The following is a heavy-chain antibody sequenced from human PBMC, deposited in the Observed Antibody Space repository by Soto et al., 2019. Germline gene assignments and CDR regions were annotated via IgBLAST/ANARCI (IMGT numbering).Heavy chain of an antibody. CDR3: AKDPRAFGGVRWDV. CDR1: GFTFSSYG. CDR2: ISYDGSNK. D-gene: IGHD3-16*01. J-gene: IGHJ6*02. Sequence: GGSLRLSCAASGFTFSSYGMHWVRQAPGKGLEWVAVISYDGSNKYYADSVKGRFTISRDNSKNTLYLQMNSLRAEDTAVYYCAKDPRAFGGVRWDVWGQGTTVTVSS. V-gene: IGHV3-30*18.